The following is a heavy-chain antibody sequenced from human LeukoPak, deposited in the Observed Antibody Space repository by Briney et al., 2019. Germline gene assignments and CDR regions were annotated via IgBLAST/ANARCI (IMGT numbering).Heavy chain of an antibody. CDR3: ARNIVATTNYDY. CDR2: IYSGGNT. D-gene: IGHD5-12*01. Sequence: GSLRLSCTVSGFTVSSNYMSWVRQAPGKGLEWVSVIYSGGNTYYADSVKGRFTISRDNSKNTVYLQMNSLRVEDTAVYYCARNIVATTNYDYWGQGTLVTVSS. CDR1: GFTVSSNY. J-gene: IGHJ4*02. V-gene: IGHV3-53*01.